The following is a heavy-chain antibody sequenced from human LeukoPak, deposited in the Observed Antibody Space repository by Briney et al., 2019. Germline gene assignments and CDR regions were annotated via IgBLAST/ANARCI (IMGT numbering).Heavy chain of an antibody. D-gene: IGHD5-12*01. V-gene: IGHV1-2*04. CDR1: GYTFTGYY. CDR3: ARVATIGYNRFDP. Sequence: ASVKVSCKASGYTFTGYYMHWVRQAPGQGLEWMGWINPNSGGTNYAQKFQGWVTMTRDTSISTAYMELSRLRSDDTAVYYCARVATIGYNRFDPWGQGTLVTVSS. J-gene: IGHJ5*02. CDR2: INPNSGGT.